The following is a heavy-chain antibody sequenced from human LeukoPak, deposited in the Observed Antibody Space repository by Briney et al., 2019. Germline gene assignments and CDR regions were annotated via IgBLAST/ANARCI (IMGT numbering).Heavy chain of an antibody. CDR3: ARDRPSQLTMRGGTEYFQH. J-gene: IGHJ1*01. CDR1: GLTFSSYA. V-gene: IGHV3-23*01. CDR2: ISGSGGST. Sequence: PGGSLRLSCAVSGLTFSSYAMSWVRQAPGKGLEWVSAISGSGGSTYYADSVKGRFTISRDNAKNSLYLQMNSLRAEDTAVYYCARDRPSQLTMRGGTEYFQHWGQGTLVTVSS. D-gene: IGHD3-22*01.